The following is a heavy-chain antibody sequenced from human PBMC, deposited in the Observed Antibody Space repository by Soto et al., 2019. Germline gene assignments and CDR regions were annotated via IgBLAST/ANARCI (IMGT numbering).Heavy chain of an antibody. Sequence: PGGSLRLSCTTSGFTFGDYAMSWFRQTPGKGLEWVGFVRTYAYGETTEYAASVKGRFTVGRDNSRSTAYLHMSSLKTEDTGVYFCSRDCPCGLGYCTNGACFPNDFWGQGTLVTVSS. CDR1: GFTFGDYA. CDR3: SRDCPCGLGYCTNGACFPNDF. D-gene: IGHD2-8*01. V-gene: IGHV3-49*03. J-gene: IGHJ4*02. CDR2: VRTYAYGETT.